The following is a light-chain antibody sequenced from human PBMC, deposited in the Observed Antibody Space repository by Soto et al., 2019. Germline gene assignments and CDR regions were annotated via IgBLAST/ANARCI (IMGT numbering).Light chain of an antibody. Sequence: DIQMTQSPFSLSASVGDRVTITCRASQTISTYLNWYQQKPGKAPKVLIYAASSLQSGVPSRFSGSRSGSDFILTISSLQPEDFATYHCQQSYSTPYTFGPGTKLDIK. CDR1: QTISTY. CDR2: AAS. J-gene: IGKJ2*01. V-gene: IGKV1-39*01. CDR3: QQSYSTPYT.